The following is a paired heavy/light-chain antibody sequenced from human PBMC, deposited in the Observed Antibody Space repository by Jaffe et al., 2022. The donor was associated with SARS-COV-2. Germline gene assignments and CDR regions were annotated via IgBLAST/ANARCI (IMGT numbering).Light chain of an antibody. Sequence: EIVLTQSPVTLSLSPGQRATLSCRASQSVSNYLAWYQQKPGQAPRPLIYDASKRATGIPVRFSGSGSGTDFTLTISSLEPEDFAVYYCQQRSIWPRTFGQGTKVEI. J-gene: IGKJ1*01. V-gene: IGKV3-11*01. CDR1: QSVSNY. CDR2: DAS. CDR3: QQRSIWPRT.
Heavy chain of an antibody. CDR1: GGSFYSTSSPYY. Sequence: QLQLQESGPGLVKPSETLSLTCTVSGGSFYSTSSPYYWGWIRQSPGKGLEWIGSISYTGSTYYNPSLKSRVTISVDTSKNQFSLKLSSVTAADTGVYYCAREPMWLGEFFGFGVWGKGTTITVSS. V-gene: IGHV4-39*02. D-gene: IGHD3-10*01. CDR3: AREPMWLGEFFGFGV. CDR2: ISYTGST. J-gene: IGHJ6*04.